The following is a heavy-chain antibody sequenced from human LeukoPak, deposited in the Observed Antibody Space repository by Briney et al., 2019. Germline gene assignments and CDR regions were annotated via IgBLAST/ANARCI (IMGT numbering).Heavy chain of an antibody. CDR1: GYTFTSYG. CDR2: IIPIFGTA. V-gene: IGHV1-69*13. CDR3: ARGGDIVVVPAAFDY. Sequence: ASVKVSCKASGYTFTSYGISWVRQAPGQGLEWMGGIIPIFGTANYAQKFQGRVTITADESTSTAYMELSSLRSEDTAVYYCARGGDIVVVPAAFDYWGQGTLVTVSS. J-gene: IGHJ4*02. D-gene: IGHD2-2*01.